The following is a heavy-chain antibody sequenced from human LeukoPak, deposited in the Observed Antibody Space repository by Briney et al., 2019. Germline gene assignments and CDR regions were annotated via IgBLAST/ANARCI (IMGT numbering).Heavy chain of an antibody. CDR1: GYTFIGYY. CDR3: ARDPSRDSSGFPFDY. Sequence: ASVKVSCKASGYTFIGYYMHWVRQAPGQGPEWMGWINPDSGVRNLAQKFQDRITLTTDTSISTAFMELSRLTSDDTAVYYCARDPSRDSSGFPFDYWGHGTLVTVSS. D-gene: IGHD3-22*01. V-gene: IGHV1-2*02. J-gene: IGHJ4*01. CDR2: INPDSGVR.